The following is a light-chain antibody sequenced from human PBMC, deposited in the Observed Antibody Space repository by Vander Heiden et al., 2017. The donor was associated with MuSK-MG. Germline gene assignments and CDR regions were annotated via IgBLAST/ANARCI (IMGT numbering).Light chain of an antibody. V-gene: IGKV2-28*01. CDR1: QSLLHSNGYNY. CDR3: RQALQTPRT. Sequence: DIVITQSPLSLPVTPGAPASISCRSSQSLLHSNGYNYLDWYLQKPGQSPQLLIYLGSNRASGVPDRFSGSGSGTDFTRKISRVEAEDVGVYYCRQALQTPRTFGQGTKVEIK. J-gene: IGKJ1*01. CDR2: LGS.